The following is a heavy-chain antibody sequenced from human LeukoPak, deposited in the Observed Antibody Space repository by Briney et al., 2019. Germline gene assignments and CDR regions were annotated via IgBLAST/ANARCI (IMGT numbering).Heavy chain of an antibody. CDR1: GGSISSGGYS. J-gene: IGHJ3*02. Sequence: SQTLSLTCAVSGGSISSGGYSWSWIRQPPGKGLEWIGYIYHSGSTYYNPSLKSRVTISVDRSKNQFSLKLSSVTAADTAVYYCARDLRYYYGSGSYYGAFDIWGQGTMVTVSS. CDR2: IYHSGST. D-gene: IGHD3-10*01. V-gene: IGHV4-30-2*01. CDR3: ARDLRYYYGSGSYYGAFDI.